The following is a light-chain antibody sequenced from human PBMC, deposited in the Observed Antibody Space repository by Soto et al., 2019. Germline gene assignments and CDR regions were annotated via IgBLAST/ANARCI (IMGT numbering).Light chain of an antibody. Sequence: EIVMTQSPATLSVSPGDRATVSCRASESISTNLAWYQQRPGQAPRLLIYGASTRATGIPARFSGSGYATEFTLTISSLECEDFAVYYCHQYNNRPPYTFGQGTQLEI. CDR2: GAS. J-gene: IGKJ2*01. CDR1: ESISTN. V-gene: IGKV3-15*01. CDR3: HQYNNRPPYT.